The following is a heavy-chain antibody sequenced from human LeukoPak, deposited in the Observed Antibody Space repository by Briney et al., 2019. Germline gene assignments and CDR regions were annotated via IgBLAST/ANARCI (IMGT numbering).Heavy chain of an antibody. CDR2: ISLKRSNYI. D-gene: IGHD5-12*01. CDR3: ARAGGGYDHDKVRTFDY. Sequence: PGGSLRLSCAASGFTFSTYSMNWVRQAPGKGLEWVSSISLKRSNYIYYADSVKGRFAISRDYAKNSLYLQMNSLRAEDTAVYYCARAGGGYDHDKVRTFDYWGQGTLVTVSS. CDR1: GFTFSTYS. J-gene: IGHJ4*02. V-gene: IGHV3-21*01.